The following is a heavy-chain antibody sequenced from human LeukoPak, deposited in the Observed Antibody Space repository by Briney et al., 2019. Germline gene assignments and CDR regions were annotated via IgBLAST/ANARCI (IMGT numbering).Heavy chain of an antibody. V-gene: IGHV4-61*10. CDR3: ASTYYDFWSGYYTDYYYGMDV. J-gene: IGHJ6*02. Sequence: PSETLSLTCTVSGGSISSSSYYWSWIRQPAGKGLEWIGYIYYSGSTNYNPSLKSRVTISVDTSKNQFSLKLSSATAADTAVYYCASTYYDFWSGYYTDYYYGMDVWGQGTTVTVSS. D-gene: IGHD3-3*01. CDR2: IYYSGST. CDR1: GGSISSSSYY.